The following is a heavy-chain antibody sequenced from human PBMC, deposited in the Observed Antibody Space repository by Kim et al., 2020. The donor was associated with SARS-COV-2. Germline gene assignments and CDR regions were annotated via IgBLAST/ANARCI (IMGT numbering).Heavy chain of an antibody. J-gene: IGHJ2*01. V-gene: IGHV3-66*01. Sequence: GGSLRLSCAAAGFSVSSNYMSWVRQAPGKGLEWVSVIYSGGGTYYADSVKGRFTISRDNSKNTLYLQVNSLRAEDTAVYYCAASSSGYCSSATCYHWYFDLWGRGTLVTVSS. CDR1: GFSVSSNY. CDR2: IYSGGGT. D-gene: IGHD2-2*01. CDR3: AASSSGYCSSATCYHWYFDL.